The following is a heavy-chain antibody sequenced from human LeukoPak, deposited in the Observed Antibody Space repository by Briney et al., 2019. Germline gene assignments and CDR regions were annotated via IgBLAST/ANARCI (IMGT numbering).Heavy chain of an antibody. V-gene: IGHV1-8*01. D-gene: IGHD3-10*01. Sequence: GSLKVSCKASGYTSTSYDINCVRQTTGEGVGWGGWMNPNRGNTGYAQKFQGTVTMTRNTSISTAYMELSSLRSEDTAVYYCARGQYYGSGSYYDYWGQGTLVTVSS. J-gene: IGHJ4*02. CDR3: ARGQYYGSGSYYDY. CDR1: GYTSTSYD. CDR2: MNPNRGNT.